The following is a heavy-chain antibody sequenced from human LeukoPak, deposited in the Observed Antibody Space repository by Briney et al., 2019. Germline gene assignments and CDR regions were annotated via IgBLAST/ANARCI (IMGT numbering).Heavy chain of an antibody. V-gene: IGHV4-38-2*02. CDR2: IHHSAST. J-gene: IGHJ2*01. Sequence: PSETLSLTCTVSGYSISSGYYWGWIRQPPGKGLEWIGSIHHSASTYYNPSLKSRVTISVDTSKNQFSLKLSSVTAADTAVYSCAREAVVPARFFDVWGRGALVTVSS. CDR1: GYSISSGYY. D-gene: IGHD2-2*01. CDR3: AREAVVPARFFDV.